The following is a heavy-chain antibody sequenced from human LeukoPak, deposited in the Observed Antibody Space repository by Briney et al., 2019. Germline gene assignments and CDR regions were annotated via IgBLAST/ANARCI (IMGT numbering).Heavy chain of an antibody. V-gene: IGHV3-23*01. Sequence: GGSLRLSCAASGFTFSSYAMSWVRQAPGEGLEGVSAISGSGGSTYYADSVKGRFTISRDNSKNTLYLQMNSLRAEDTAVYYCAKVLRYFDWSPYYFDYWGQGTLVTVSS. CDR2: ISGSGGST. D-gene: IGHD3-9*01. CDR1: GFTFSSYA. CDR3: AKVLRYFDWSPYYFDY. J-gene: IGHJ4*02.